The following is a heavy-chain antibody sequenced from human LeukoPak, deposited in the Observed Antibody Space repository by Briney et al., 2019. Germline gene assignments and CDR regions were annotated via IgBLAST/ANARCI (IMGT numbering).Heavy chain of an antibody. CDR2: IKSKTDGGTT. D-gene: IGHD2/OR15-2a*01. CDR3: TTFLSPYYYGMDV. Sequence: GSLRLSCAASGFTFSNAWMSWVRQAPGKGLEWVGRIKSKTDGGTTDYAAPVKGRFTISRDDSKNTLYLQMNSLKTEDTAVYYCTTFLSPYYYGMDVWGQGTTVTVSS. V-gene: IGHV3-15*01. J-gene: IGHJ6*02. CDR1: GFTFSNAW.